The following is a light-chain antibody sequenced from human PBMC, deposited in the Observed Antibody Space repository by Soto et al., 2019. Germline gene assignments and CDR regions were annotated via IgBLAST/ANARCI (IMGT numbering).Light chain of an antibody. V-gene: IGLV2-23*01. Sequence: QSALTQPASVSGSPGQSITISCTGTISDVGSYDLVSWYQQHPGKAPKLMIYEGSKRPSGVSSRFSGSKSGNTASLTISGLQAEDEADYYCCSYAGSSTSLVFGGGTKLTVL. CDR3: CSYAGSSTSLV. CDR2: EGS. CDR1: ISDVGSYDL. J-gene: IGLJ3*02.